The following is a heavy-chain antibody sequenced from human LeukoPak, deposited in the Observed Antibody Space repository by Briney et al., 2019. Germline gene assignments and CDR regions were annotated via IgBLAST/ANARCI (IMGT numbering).Heavy chain of an antibody. CDR3: ARDGAYGDYDY. CDR1: GFTFSSYE. CDR2: ISSSGSTI. V-gene: IGHV3-48*03. D-gene: IGHD4-17*01. J-gene: IGHJ4*02. Sequence: PGGSLRLSCAASGFTFSSYEMNWVRQAPGKGLEWVSYISSSGSTIYYADSVKGRFTISRDNAKNSLYLQMNSLRAEDTAVYYCARDGAYGDYDYWGQGNLVIVSA.